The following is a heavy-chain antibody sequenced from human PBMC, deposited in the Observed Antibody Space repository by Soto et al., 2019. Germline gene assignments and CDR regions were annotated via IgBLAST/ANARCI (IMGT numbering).Heavy chain of an antibody. CDR1: GYTFTSYG. J-gene: IGHJ6*03. CDR3: ARDGIFGVFITDYYYYMDV. CDR2: ISAYNGNT. Sequence: ASVKVSCKASGYTFTSYGISWVRQAPGQGLEWMGWISAYNGNTNYAQKLQGRVTMTTDTSTSTAYMELRSLRSDDTAVYYCARDGIFGVFITDYYYYMDVWGKGTTVTVSS. V-gene: IGHV1-18*01. D-gene: IGHD3-3*01.